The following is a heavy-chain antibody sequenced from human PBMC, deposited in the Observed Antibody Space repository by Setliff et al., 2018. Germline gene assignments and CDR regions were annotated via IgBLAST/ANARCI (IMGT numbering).Heavy chain of an antibody. CDR3: ARVPRFTDTRNAFDI. J-gene: IGHJ3*02. V-gene: IGHV4-31*03. CDR1: GGSISSGGYY. Sequence: KASETLSLTCTVSGGSISSGGYYWSWIRQHPGKGLEWIGYIYYSGSTYYNPSLKSRVTISVDTSKSQFSLKLSSVTAADTAVYYCARVPRFTDTRNAFDIWGQGTMVTVSS. CDR2: IYYSGST. D-gene: IGHD5-18*01.